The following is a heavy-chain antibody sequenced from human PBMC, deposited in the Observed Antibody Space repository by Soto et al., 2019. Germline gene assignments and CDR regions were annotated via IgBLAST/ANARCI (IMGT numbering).Heavy chain of an antibody. CDR2: ISSSSSYI. D-gene: IGHD6-6*01. J-gene: IGHJ4*02. CDR3: ARDQAYSSSRSDFDY. CDR1: GFTFSSYS. V-gene: IGHV3-21*01. Sequence: GGSLRLSCAASGFTFSSYSMNWVRQAPGKGLEWVSSISSSSSYIYYADSVKGRFTISRDNAKNSLYLQMNSLRAEDTAVYYCARDQAYSSSRSDFDYWGQGTLVTVSS.